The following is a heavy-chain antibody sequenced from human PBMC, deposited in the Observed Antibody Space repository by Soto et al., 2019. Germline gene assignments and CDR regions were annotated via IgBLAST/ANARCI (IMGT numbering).Heavy chain of an antibody. J-gene: IGHJ4*02. CDR2: ICSTGTT. V-gene: IGHV4-39*01. Sequence: QLQLQESGPGLVQPSETLSLTCSVSGGSISDISYYWAWVRQPPGKGLEWIGSICSTGTTYYIPSLKSRVPMSVDTSKNQFSLSLNSVTAADTALYFCARHRRETGTYAQPLDYWGQGTLVTVSS. D-gene: IGHD1-1*01. CDR3: ARHRRETGTYAQPLDY. CDR1: GGSISDISYY.